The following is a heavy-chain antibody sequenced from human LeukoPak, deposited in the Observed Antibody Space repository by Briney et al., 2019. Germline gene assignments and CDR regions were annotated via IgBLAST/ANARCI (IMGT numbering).Heavy chain of an antibody. CDR2: IKQDGSER. V-gene: IGHV3-7*03. J-gene: IGHJ4*02. CDR3: ARGGTRGYSPVDY. D-gene: IGHD5-18*01. Sequence: PGGSLRLSCAASGFTFNSYAMNWVRQAPGKGLEWVANIKQDGSERNYVDSVKGRSTISRDSAKNSLFLQMNSLRVEDTAVYYCARGGTRGYSPVDYWGQGILVTVSS. CDR1: GFTFNSYA.